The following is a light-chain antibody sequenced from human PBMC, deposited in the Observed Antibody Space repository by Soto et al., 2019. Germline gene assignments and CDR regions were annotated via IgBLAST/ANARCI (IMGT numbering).Light chain of an antibody. Sequence: EIVMTQSPATLSVSPGERATLSCWASQSVRTNVAWYQQKPGQAPRLLIYGASTRATGIPARFSGSGSGTEFSLTVSSLQSEDSAVYYCQQYNNWPPWTFGQGTKVEIK. CDR1: QSVRTN. CDR2: GAS. CDR3: QQYNNWPPWT. J-gene: IGKJ1*01. V-gene: IGKV3-15*01.